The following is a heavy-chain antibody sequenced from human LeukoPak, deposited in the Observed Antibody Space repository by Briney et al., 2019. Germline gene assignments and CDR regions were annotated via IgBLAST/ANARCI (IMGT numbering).Heavy chain of an antibody. CDR3: AKEDYDILTGYGGDAFDI. CDR2: ISGSGGST. CDR1: GFTFSSYA. V-gene: IGHV3-23*01. J-gene: IGHJ3*02. D-gene: IGHD3-9*01. Sequence: GGSLRLSCAASGFTFSSYAMSWVRQAPGKGLEWVSAISGSGGSTYYADSVKGRFTISRDDSKNTLYLQMNSLRAEDTAVYYCAKEDYDILTGYGGDAFDIWGQGTMVTVSS.